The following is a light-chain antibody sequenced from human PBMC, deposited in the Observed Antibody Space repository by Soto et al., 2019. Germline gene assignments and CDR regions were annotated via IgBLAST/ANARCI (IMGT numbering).Light chain of an antibody. V-gene: IGKV1-6*01. J-gene: IGKJ1*01. Sequence: AIQMTQSPSSLSASVGDRVTISCRASQGIRDELGWYQQKPGKAPMLLIYAASSLQSGVPSRFRGSGSVTDFILTISSRQPEDFATYYCLQEYNYPWTFGQGTKVEIK. CDR2: AAS. CDR3: LQEYNYPWT. CDR1: QGIRDE.